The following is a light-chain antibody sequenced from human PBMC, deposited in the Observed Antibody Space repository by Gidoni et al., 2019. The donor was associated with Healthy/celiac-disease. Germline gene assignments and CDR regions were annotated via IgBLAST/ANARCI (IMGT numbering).Light chain of an antibody. CDR3: LLSYSGARV. CDR1: TGAVTSGHY. J-gene: IGLJ2*01. CDR2: DTR. Sequence: QAVVTQEPSLTVSPGGTVTLTCGSSTGAVTSGHYPYWFQQKPGQAPRTLIYDTRNKHSWTPARFSGSLLVGKAALTLSGAQPEDEAEYYCLLSYSGARVFGGGTKLTVL. V-gene: IGLV7-46*01.